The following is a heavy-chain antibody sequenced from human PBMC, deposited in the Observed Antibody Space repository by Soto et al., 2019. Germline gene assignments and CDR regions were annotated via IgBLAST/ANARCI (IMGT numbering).Heavy chain of an antibody. CDR1: GGSISSGGYS. CDR2: IYHSGST. D-gene: IGHD2-2*01. CDR3: ARDNSCICTSCYGPHTGWFDL. J-gene: IGHJ5*02. Sequence: ASETLSLTCAASGGSISSGGYSWSWIRQPPGKGLEWIGYIYHSGSTYYNPSLKSRVTISVDRSKNQFSLKLSSVTAADTAVYYCARDNSCICTSCYGPHTGWFDLWGQGTLVTVSS. V-gene: IGHV4-30-2*01.